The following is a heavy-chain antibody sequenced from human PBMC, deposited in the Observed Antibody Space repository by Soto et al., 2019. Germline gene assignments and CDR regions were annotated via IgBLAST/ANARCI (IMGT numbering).Heavy chain of an antibody. CDR1: GFTFSNYW. CDR2: INSDGSSA. Sequence: GGSLRLSCAASGFTFSNYWMHWVRQAPGKGLVWVSRINSDGSSASYADSVKGRFTISRDNAKNTLYLQMNSLRAEDTAVYYCARDTLELLYYFDYWCQGPLVTVSS. D-gene: IGHD1-7*01. J-gene: IGHJ4*02. CDR3: ARDTLELLYYFDY. V-gene: IGHV3-74*01.